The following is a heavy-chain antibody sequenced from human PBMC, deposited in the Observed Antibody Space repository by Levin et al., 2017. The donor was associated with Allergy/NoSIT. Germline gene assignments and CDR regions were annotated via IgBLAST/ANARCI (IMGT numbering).Heavy chain of an antibody. Sequence: GGSLRLSCAASGFTFSSYGMHWVRQAPGKGLEWVAVISYDGSNKYYADSVKGRFTISRDNSKNTLYLQMNSLRAEDTAVYYCAKDRWNSGWGNVWGKGTTVTVSS. J-gene: IGHJ6*04. CDR1: GFTFSSYG. CDR2: ISYDGSNK. V-gene: IGHV3-30*18. D-gene: IGHD6-19*01. CDR3: AKDRWNSGWGNV.